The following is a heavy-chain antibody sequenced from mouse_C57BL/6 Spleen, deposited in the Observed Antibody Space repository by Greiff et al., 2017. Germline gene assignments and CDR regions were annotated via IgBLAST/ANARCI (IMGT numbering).Heavy chain of an antibody. CDR3: ARAIYDGYYVFDY. Sequence: VQLQQSGAELVKPGASVKISCKASGYAFSSYWMNWVKQRPGKGLEWIGQIYPGDGDTNYNGKFKGKATLTADKSSSTAYMQLSSLTSEDSAVYFCARAIYDGYYVFDYWGQGTTLTVSS. V-gene: IGHV1-80*01. CDR2: IYPGDGDT. J-gene: IGHJ2*01. CDR1: GYAFSSYW. D-gene: IGHD2-3*01.